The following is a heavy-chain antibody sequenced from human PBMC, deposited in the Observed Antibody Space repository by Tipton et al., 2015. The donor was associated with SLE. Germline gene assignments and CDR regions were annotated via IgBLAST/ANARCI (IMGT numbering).Heavy chain of an antibody. CDR1: GGSISSYY. Sequence: TLSLTCTVSGGSISSYYWSWIRQPPGKGLEWIGYIYYSGSTNYNPSLKSRVTISVDTSKNQFSLKLSSVTAADTAVYYCARHPTYGSGDLGLDYWGQGTLVTVSS. D-gene: IGHD3-10*01. V-gene: IGHV4-59*08. J-gene: IGHJ4*02. CDR2: IYYSGST. CDR3: ARHPTYGSGDLGLDY.